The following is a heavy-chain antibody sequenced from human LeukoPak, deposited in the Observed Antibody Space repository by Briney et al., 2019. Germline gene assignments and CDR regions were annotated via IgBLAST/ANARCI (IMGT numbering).Heavy chain of an antibody. J-gene: IGHJ5*02. CDR2: INHSGST. V-gene: IGHV4-34*01. CDR3: ARAGKNTYYYDSSGYYRNWFDP. Sequence: SETLSLTCAVYGGSFSGYYWSWLRQPPGKGLEWIGEINHSGSTNYNPSLKSRVTISVDTTKNQFSLKLSSVTAADTAVYYCARAGKNTYYYDSSGYYRNWFDPWGQGTLVTVSS. D-gene: IGHD3-22*01. CDR1: GGSFSGYY.